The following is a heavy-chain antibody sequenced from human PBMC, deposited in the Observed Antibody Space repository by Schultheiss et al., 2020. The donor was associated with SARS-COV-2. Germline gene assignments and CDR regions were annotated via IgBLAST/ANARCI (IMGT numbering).Heavy chain of an antibody. D-gene: IGHD1-26*01. Sequence: GGSLRLSCAASGFTFSSYAMSWVRQAPGKGLEWVSAISGSGGSTYYADSVKGRFTISRDNSKNTLYLQMNSLRAEDTAVYYCAKVDSSLDELGAGWWGQGTLVTVSS. CDR1: GFTFSSYA. CDR3: AKVDSSLDELGAGW. V-gene: IGHV3-23*01. J-gene: IGHJ4*02. CDR2: ISGSGGST.